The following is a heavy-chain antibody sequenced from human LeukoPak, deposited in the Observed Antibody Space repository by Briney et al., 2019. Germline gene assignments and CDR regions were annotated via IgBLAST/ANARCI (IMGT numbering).Heavy chain of an antibody. CDR3: ASNTNYYENTGHYVFDS. D-gene: IGHD3-22*01. V-gene: IGHV1-69*01. Sequence: GASVKVSCKASGGTFSTYAISWVRQAPGQGLEWMGGIIPLLGTANYAQKFHGRLTITADEFTGTAYMDLSRLRSEDTAVFYCASNTNYYENTGHYVFDSWGQGTLVTVSS. J-gene: IGHJ4*02. CDR2: IIPLLGTA. CDR1: GGTFSTYA.